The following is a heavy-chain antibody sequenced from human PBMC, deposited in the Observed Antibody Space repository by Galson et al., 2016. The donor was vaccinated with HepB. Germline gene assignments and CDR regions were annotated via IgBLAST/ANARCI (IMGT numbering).Heavy chain of an antibody. J-gene: IGHJ4*02. Sequence: SVKVSCKASGYIFTNYAIHWVRQAPGQGLEWVGWLNTTNGDSKFSQKLQGRLTLTRDTSASTAYMDLISLRFEDTAVYYCATTAFDYWGQGALVTVSS. D-gene: IGHD6-25*01. CDR1: GYIFTNYA. CDR2: LNTTNGDS. V-gene: IGHV1-3*04. CDR3: ATTAFDY.